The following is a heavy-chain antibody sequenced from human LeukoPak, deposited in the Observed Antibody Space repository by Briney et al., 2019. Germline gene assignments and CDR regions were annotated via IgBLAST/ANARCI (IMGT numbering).Heavy chain of an antibody. CDR1: GGSINSYY. CDR2: IYYSGSV. Sequence: SETLSLSCTVSGGSINSYYWSWIRQPPGKGLEWIGYIYYSGSVNYNPSLKSRVTISVDTSKNQFSPKLSSVTAADTAVYYCARLGSYFDYWGQGTLVTVSS. CDR3: ARLGSYFDY. V-gene: IGHV4-59*08. J-gene: IGHJ4*02.